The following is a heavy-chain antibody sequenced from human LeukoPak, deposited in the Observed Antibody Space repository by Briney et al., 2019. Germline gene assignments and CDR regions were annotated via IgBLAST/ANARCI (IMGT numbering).Heavy chain of an antibody. V-gene: IGHV3-7*04. CDR2: IKQDGSEK. Sequence: GGSLRLSCAASGFTFSSYWMSWVRQAPGKGLEWVATIKQDGSEKYYVDSVKGRFTISKDNAKNSLCLQMNGLRAEDTAVYYCARGGNAAMFYWGQGTQVTVSS. CDR3: ARGGNAAMFY. CDR1: GFTFSSYW. D-gene: IGHD5-18*01. J-gene: IGHJ4*02.